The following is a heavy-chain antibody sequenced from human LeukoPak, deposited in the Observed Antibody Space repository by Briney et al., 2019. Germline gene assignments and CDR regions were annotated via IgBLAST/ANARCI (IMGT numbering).Heavy chain of an antibody. CDR2: IKQDGSEE. CDR1: GFTFSNYW. Sequence: GGSLRLSCAASGFTFSNYWMSWVRQAPGKGLEWVANIKQDGSEEYYVDSVKGRFTISRDNAKNSLYLQMNSLRAEDTAVNYCARAMVKLASYYFDYWGQGTLVTVSS. D-gene: IGHD5-18*01. J-gene: IGHJ4*02. V-gene: IGHV3-7*01. CDR3: ARAMVKLASYYFDY.